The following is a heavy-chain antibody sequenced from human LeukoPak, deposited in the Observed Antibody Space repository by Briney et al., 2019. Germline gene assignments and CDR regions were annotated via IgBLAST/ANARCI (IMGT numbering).Heavy chain of an antibody. V-gene: IGHV1-46*01. CDR2: IKPGGGST. CDR1: GYTFTSYY. CDR3: AREEEGGSFDY. Sequence: GASVKVSCKASGYTFTSYYMHWVRQAPGQGLEWMGIIKPGGGSTNYAQKFQGRFTMTRDTSTSTVYMELSSVTSEDTAVYYCAREEEGGSFDYWGQGTLVTVSS. J-gene: IGHJ4*02. D-gene: IGHD3-16*01.